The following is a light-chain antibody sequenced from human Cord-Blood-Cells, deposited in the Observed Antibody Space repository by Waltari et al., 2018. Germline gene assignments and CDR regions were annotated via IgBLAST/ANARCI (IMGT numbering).Light chain of an antibody. V-gene: IGKV3-11*01. J-gene: IGKJ4*01. Sequence: EIVLTQAPATLSLPPGERATLSCSASQSVSSYLAWYQQKPGQAPRLLIYDASNRATGIPARFSGSGSGTDFTLTISSLEPEDFAVYYCQQRSNWPPTFGGGTKVEIK. CDR1: QSVSSY. CDR2: DAS. CDR3: QQRSNWPPT.